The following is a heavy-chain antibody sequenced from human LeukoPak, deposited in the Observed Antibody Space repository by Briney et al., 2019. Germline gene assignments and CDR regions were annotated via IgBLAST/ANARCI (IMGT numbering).Heavy chain of an antibody. CDR1: RFTFSSYE. CDR2: ISSSGSTI. J-gene: IGHJ4*02. V-gene: IGHV3-48*03. D-gene: IGHD1-14*01. Sequence: GGSLRLSCAASRFTFSSYEMNWVRQAPGKGLEWVSYISSSGSTIYYADSVKGRFTISRDNAKNSLYLRMNDLRAEDTAVYYCAREVGGTTGYWGQGTLVTVSS. CDR3: AREVGGTTGY.